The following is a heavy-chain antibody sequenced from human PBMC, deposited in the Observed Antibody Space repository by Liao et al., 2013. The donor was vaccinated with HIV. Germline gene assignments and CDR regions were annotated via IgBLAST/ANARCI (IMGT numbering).Heavy chain of an antibody. CDR1: GGSINPYS. J-gene: IGHJ4*02. CDR2: TFTSGSS. V-gene: IGHV4-4*07. D-gene: IGHD1-26*01. Sequence: QVRLQESGPGLVKPSQTLSLTCTVSGGSINPYSWTWIRQPAGKGLEWIGRTFTSGSSNYNPSLKSRLTLSVDTSKNQFSLKLSSVTAADTAVYYCARYGAEFDYWGQGTLVTVSS. CDR3: ARYGAEFDY.